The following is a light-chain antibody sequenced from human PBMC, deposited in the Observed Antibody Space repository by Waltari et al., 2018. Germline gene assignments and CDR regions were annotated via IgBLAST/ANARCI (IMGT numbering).Light chain of an antibody. V-gene: IGKV3-15*01. Sequence: EIVMTQSPATLSVSPGERATLSCRASQSVSSNLAWYQQKPGQAPSLLIFGASTRATGIPARFSGSGFGTEFTLSISSLQSEDFAIYYCQQYNKWPRTFGQGTKVEIK. CDR3: QQYNKWPRT. CDR1: QSVSSN. CDR2: GAS. J-gene: IGKJ1*01.